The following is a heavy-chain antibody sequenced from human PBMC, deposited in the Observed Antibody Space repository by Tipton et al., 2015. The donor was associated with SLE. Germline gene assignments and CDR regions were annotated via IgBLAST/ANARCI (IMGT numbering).Heavy chain of an antibody. V-gene: IGHV4-30-4*01. D-gene: IGHD3-10*01. Sequence: LRLSCTVSGGSISTDDFYWSWIRQNPERGLEWIGYIYYSGITYYNPSLRSRGTLSVDTSRNQVSLKLTSMTAADTAVYFCTRGFVLRVFDFWGQGTLVTVSS. CDR2: IYYSGIT. J-gene: IGHJ4*02. CDR3: TRGFVLRVFDF. CDR1: GGSISTDDFY.